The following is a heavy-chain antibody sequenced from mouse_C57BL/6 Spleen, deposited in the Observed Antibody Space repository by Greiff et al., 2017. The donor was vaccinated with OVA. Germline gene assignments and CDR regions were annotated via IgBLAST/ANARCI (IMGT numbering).Heavy chain of an antibody. Sequence: VQLQQSGAELVRPGASVKLSCKASGYTFTDYYINWVKQRPGQGLEWIARIYPGSGNTYYNEKFKGKATLTAEKSSSTAYMQLSSLTSEDSAVYFCARSYDYYAMDYWGQGTSVTVSS. V-gene: IGHV1-76*01. CDR2: IYPGSGNT. CDR1: GYTFTDYY. CDR3: ARSYDYYAMDY. D-gene: IGHD2-12*01. J-gene: IGHJ4*01.